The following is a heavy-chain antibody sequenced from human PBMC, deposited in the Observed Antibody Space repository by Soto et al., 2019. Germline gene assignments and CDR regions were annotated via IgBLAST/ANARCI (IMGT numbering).Heavy chain of an antibody. D-gene: IGHD1-7*01. CDR1: GFTVNSNY. V-gene: IGHV3-53*01. J-gene: IGHJ5*02. CDR2: IYSAGGT. Sequence: GGSLRLSCAVSGFTVNSNYMTWVRQGPGKGLEWVSGIYSAGGTYYADSVKGRFTISRDTSKNMIFLQMNNVRPEDTAVYFCARGRSCRGSTCRVGPWGQGTLVTVSS. CDR3: ARGRSCRGSTCRVGP.